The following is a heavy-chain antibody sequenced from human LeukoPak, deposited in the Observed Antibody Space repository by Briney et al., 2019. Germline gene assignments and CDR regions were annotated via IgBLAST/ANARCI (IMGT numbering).Heavy chain of an antibody. V-gene: IGHV1-46*01. CDR3: ARDYHREGTLGY. Sequence: GASVKVSCKASGYTFTSYYMHWVRQAPGQGLEWMGIINPSGGSTSYAQKFQGRVTMTRDTSTSTAYMELRSLRSDDTAVYYCARDYHREGTLGYWGQGTLVTVSS. D-gene: IGHD1-14*01. CDR2: INPSGGST. J-gene: IGHJ4*02. CDR1: GYTFTSYY.